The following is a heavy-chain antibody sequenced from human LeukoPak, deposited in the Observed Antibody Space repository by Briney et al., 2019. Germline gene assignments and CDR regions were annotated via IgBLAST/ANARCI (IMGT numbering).Heavy chain of an antibody. CDR2: INEDGSRT. D-gene: IGHD3-10*01. J-gene: IGHJ5*02. CDR3: ARALFGASVGTDT. V-gene: IGHV3-74*03. Sequence: GGSLRLSCAASGFISSNYWMYWVRQAPGRGLVWVSRINEDGSRTMYADSVKGRFTISRDNAESTLYLEMTGLRADDTAVYYCARALFGASVGTDTWGQGTLVTVSS. CDR1: GFISSNYW.